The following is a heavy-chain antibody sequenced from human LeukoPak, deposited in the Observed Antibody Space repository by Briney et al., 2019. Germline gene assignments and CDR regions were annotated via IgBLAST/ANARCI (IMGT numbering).Heavy chain of an antibody. J-gene: IGHJ6*02. CDR3: ARDLRPRARYYYYGMDV. Sequence: GGSLRLSCAASGFTFSSYAMHWVRQAPGKGLEWVAVIWYDGSSKYYADSVKGRFTISRDNSKNTLYVQMNSLRAEDTAVYYCARDLRPRARYYYYGMDVWGQGTTVTVSS. D-gene: IGHD3-16*01. V-gene: IGHV3-33*08. CDR2: IWYDGSSK. CDR1: GFTFSSYA.